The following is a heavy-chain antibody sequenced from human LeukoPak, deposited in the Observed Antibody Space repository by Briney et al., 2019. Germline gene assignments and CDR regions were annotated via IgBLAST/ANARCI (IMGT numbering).Heavy chain of an antibody. Sequence: GGSLRLSCAASGFTFSSYSMNWVRQAPGKGLRWVSYISSSSSTIYYADSVKGRFTISRDNAKNSMYLQMNSLRAEDTAVYYWAKDVRPGGYWGQGTLVTVFS. CDR3: AKDVRPGGY. V-gene: IGHV3-48*01. D-gene: IGHD4-17*01. J-gene: IGHJ4*02. CDR1: GFTFSSYS. CDR2: ISSSSSTI.